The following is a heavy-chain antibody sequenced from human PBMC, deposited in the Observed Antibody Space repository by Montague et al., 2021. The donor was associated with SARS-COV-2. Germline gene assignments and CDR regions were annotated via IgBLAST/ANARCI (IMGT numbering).Heavy chain of an antibody. Sequence: SETLSLTCTVSGGSISSYYWSWLRQPPGQGLEWIGYIYYSGSTNSNPSLKSRVTITVDTSKNQFSLKLSSVTAADTAVDYCARGNVDTAMVLPYRYYYYYYMDDWGKGTTVTVSS. D-gene: IGHD5-18*01. CDR2: IYYSGST. V-gene: IGHV4-59*01. CDR1: GGSISSYY. CDR3: ARGNVDTAMVLPYRYYYYYYMDD. J-gene: IGHJ6*03.